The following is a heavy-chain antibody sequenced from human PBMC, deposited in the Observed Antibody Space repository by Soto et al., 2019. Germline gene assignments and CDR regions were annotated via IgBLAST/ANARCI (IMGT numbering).Heavy chain of an antibody. CDR3: ARDGSLWFGELLSAYGMDV. CDR2: TSGSGGST. CDR1: GFTFSSYA. J-gene: IGHJ6*02. V-gene: IGHV3-23*01. Sequence: PGGSLRLSCAASGFTFSSYAMSWVRQAPGKGLEWVSATSGSGGSTYYADSVKGRFTISRDNSKNTLYLQMNSLRAEDTAVYYCARDGSLWFGELLSAYGMDVWGQGTTVTVSS. D-gene: IGHD3-10*01.